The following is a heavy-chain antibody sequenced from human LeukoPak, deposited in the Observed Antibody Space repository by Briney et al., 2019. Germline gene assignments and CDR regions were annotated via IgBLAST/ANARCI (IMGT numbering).Heavy chain of an antibody. CDR3: AKARSGWYRFDY. J-gene: IGHJ4*02. V-gene: IGHV3-23*01. CDR1: GFTLSSYA. CDR2: ISAAGGTT. D-gene: IGHD6-19*01. Sequence: PGGSLRLSCAASGFTLSSYAMRWVPQAPGKGLEWVSAISAAGGTTYYADSVKGRFTISRDNSKNTLYLQMNSLRAEDTAVYYCAKARSGWYRFDYWGQGTLVTVSS.